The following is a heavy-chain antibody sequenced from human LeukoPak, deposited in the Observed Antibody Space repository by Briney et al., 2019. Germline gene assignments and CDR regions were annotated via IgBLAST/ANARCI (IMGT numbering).Heavy chain of an antibody. D-gene: IGHD4-17*01. CDR2: INYSGNT. J-gene: IGHJ4*02. CDR3: AREGRQDYVYFDY. V-gene: IGHV4-59*01. CDR1: GGSLRDYY. Sequence: SDTLSLTCTVSGGSLRDYYWSWIRQPPGQGLEWIGYINYSGNTNYNPSLKSRVTISVDTSKNQFSLRLTSVTAADTAVFYCAREGRQDYVYFDYWGQGSLVTVSS.